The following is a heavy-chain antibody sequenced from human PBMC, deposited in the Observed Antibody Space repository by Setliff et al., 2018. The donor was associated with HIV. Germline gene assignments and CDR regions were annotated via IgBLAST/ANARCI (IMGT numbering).Heavy chain of an antibody. CDR1: GGFISNHY. CDR3: GRQAWDHQSSGYFVDY. Sequence: PSETLSLTCTISGGFISNHYWNWIRQPPGKGLEWIGSTHYSGSSYYNPSLKSRVTVSLDMSKNQFSLKLTSVTAADTAVYYCGRQAWDHQSSGYFVDYWGQGTLVTVSS. J-gene: IGHJ4*02. D-gene: IGHD6-19*01. V-gene: IGHV4-59*08. CDR2: THYSGSS.